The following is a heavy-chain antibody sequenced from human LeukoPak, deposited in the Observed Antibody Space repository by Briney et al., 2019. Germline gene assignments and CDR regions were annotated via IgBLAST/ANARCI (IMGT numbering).Heavy chain of an antibody. CDR1: GGSISSYY. Sequence: SETLSLTCTVSGGSISSYYWSWIRQPPGEGLEWIGYIYYSGSTNYNPSLKSRVTISVDTSKNQFSLKLSSVTAADTAVYYCARSQSGSYYDTYFDYWGQGTLVTVSS. CDR3: ARSQSGSYYDTYFDY. V-gene: IGHV4-59*01. CDR2: IYYSGST. D-gene: IGHD1-26*01. J-gene: IGHJ4*02.